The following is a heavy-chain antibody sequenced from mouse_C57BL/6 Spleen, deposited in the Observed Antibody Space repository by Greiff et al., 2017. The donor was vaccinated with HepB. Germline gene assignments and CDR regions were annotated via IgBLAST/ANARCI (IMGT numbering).Heavy chain of an antibody. D-gene: IGHD1-1*01. CDR1: GYSITSGYY. CDR2: ISYDGSN. J-gene: IGHJ1*03. Sequence: EVKLMESGPGLVKPSQSLSLTCSVTGYSITSGYYWNWIRQFPGNKLEWMGYISYDGSNNYNPSLKNRISITRDTSKNQFFLKLNSVTTEDTATYYCARGGTTVVRYFDVWGTGTTVTVSS. V-gene: IGHV3-6*01. CDR3: ARGGTTVVRYFDV.